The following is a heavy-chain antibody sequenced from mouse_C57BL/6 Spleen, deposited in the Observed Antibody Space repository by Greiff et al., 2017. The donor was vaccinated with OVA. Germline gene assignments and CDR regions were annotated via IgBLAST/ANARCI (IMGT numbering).Heavy chain of an antibody. Sequence: EVQLVESGGGLVQPGGSLKLSCAASGFTFSDYYMYWVRQTPEKRLEWVAYISNGGGSTYYPDNVKGRFTISRDNAKNTLYLQMIRLKSVDPAMYYCASPYYGSSPWFAYWGQGTLVTVSA. D-gene: IGHD1-1*01. V-gene: IGHV5-12*01. CDR3: ASPYYGSSPWFAY. CDR2: ISNGGGST. CDR1: GFTFSDYY. J-gene: IGHJ3*01.